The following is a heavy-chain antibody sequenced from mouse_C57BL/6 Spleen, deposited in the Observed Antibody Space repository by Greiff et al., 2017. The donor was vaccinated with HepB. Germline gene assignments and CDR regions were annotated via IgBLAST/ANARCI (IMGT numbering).Heavy chain of an antibody. CDR3: ASGYGNYEFAY. V-gene: IGHV2-6*01. D-gene: IGHD2-10*02. J-gene: IGHJ3*01. Sequence: VQLQQSGPDLVAPSQSLSITCTVSGFSLTSYGVDWVRQSPGKGLEWLGVIWGVGSTNYNSALKSRLSISKDNSKSQVFLKMNSLQTDDTAMYYCASGYGNYEFAYWGQGTLVTVSA. CDR1: GFSLTSYG. CDR2: IWGVGST.